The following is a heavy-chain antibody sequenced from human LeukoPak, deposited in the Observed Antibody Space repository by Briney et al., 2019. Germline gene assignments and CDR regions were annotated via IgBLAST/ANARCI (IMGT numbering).Heavy chain of an antibody. CDR2: IRSTRGYI. Sequence: VGCLRLSCAASGFTFSSYSMNWVRQAPGKGLEWVSSIRSTRGYIYYADSVKGRFTISRDNAKNSLYLQMNSLRAEDTAVYYCARASSGWAVDLYYFDYWGRGAVVTLSS. CDR3: ARASSGWAVDLYYFDY. J-gene: IGHJ4*02. V-gene: IGHV3-21*01. D-gene: IGHD6-19*01. CDR1: GFTFSSYS.